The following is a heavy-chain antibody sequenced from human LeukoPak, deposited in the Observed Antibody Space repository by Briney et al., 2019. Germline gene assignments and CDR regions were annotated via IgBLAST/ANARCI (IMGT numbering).Heavy chain of an antibody. CDR1: GFTFSSYA. D-gene: IGHD3-22*01. Sequence: GGSLRLSCAASGFTFSSYAMSWVRQAPGKGLEWVSSISSSSSYIYYADSVKGRFTISRDNAKNSLYLQMNSLRAEDTAVYYCAKVSMIVVLGAFDIWGQGTMVTVSS. J-gene: IGHJ3*02. CDR3: AKVSMIVVLGAFDI. CDR2: ISSSSSYI. V-gene: IGHV3-21*04.